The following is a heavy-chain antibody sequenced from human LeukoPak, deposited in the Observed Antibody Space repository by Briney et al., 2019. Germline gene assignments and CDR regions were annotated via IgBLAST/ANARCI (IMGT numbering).Heavy chain of an antibody. J-gene: IGHJ4*02. D-gene: IGHD3-9*01. Sequence: GGSLRLSCSASGFTFSSYAMHWVRQAPGKGLEYVSAISSNGGSTYYADSVKGRFTISRDNSKNPLYLQMSSLRAEDTAVYYCVSGLLRYSIDYWGQGTLVTVSS. CDR3: VSGLLRYSIDY. V-gene: IGHV3-64D*06. CDR2: ISSNGGST. CDR1: GFTFSSYA.